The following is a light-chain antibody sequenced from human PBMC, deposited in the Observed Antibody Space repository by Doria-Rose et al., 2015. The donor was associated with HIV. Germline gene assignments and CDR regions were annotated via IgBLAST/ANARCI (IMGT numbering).Light chain of an antibody. CDR3: QQYKSYPIT. CDR2: AAS. CDR1: QDINTY. V-gene: IGKV1-16*02. Sequence: QDINTYLAWFQQKLGKAPKSLIYAASSLQSGVPSKFRGSGSETDFTLTITSLQPEDFATYYCQQYKSYPITFGQGTRLEIK. J-gene: IGKJ5*01.